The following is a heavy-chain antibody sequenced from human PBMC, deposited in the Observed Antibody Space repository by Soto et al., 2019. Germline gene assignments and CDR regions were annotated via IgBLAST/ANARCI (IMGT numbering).Heavy chain of an antibody. Sequence: QVQLQESGPRLVTPSETLTLTCSVSGGSITNHYWGWMRQPPGKGLEFIGRIYPSGRAHYNPSLQDRVTMSVYTSKNQFSLKVNSVTAADTAIYYCARDYDVNTAVDYWYFDLWGPGTLVTVSS. D-gene: IGHD5-18*01. CDR3: ARDYDVNTAVDYWYFDL. CDR1: GGSITNHY. CDR2: IYPSGRA. V-gene: IGHV4-4*07. J-gene: IGHJ2*01.